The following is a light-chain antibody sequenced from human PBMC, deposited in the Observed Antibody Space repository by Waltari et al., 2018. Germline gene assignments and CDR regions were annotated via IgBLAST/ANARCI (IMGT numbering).Light chain of an antibody. CDR1: SSAVGSYNL. J-gene: IGLJ2*01. CDR3: CSYAGSSTLV. Sequence: QSALTQPASVSGSPGQSITISCTGPSSAVGSYNLVSWYQRHPGKAPKLMIYEGSKRPSGVSNRFSGSKSGNTASLTISGLQAEDEADYYCCSYAGSSTLVFGGGTKLTVL. CDR2: EGS. V-gene: IGLV2-23*01.